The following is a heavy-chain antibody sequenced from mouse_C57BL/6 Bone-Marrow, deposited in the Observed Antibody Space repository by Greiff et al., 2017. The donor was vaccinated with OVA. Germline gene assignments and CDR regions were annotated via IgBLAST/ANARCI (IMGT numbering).Heavy chain of an antibody. CDR3: AREGAYSSGSYYFDD. V-gene: IGHV1-43*01. D-gene: IGHD3-2*02. J-gene: IGHJ2*01. CDR1: GYSFTGYY. CDR2: INPSTGGT. Sequence: EVQLQQSGPELVKPGASVKISCTASGYSFTGYYMHWVKQSSEKSLEWIGEINPSTGGTSYNQKFKGKATLTVDKSSSTAYMQLKSLTSEDSAVYYCAREGAYSSGSYYFDDWGQGTTLTVSS.